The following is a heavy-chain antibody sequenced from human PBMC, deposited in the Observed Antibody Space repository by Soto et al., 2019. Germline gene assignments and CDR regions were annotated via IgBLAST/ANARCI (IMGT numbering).Heavy chain of an antibody. CDR1: GFTFSSYG. CDR3: AKEFYSGYDTQRPFFDY. V-gene: IGHV3-30*18. J-gene: IGHJ4*02. D-gene: IGHD5-12*01. CDR2: ISYDGSNK. Sequence: GGSLRLSCAASGFTFSSYGMHWVRQAPGKGLEWVVVISYDGSNKYYADSVKGRFTISRDNSKNTLYLQMNSLRAEDTAVYYCAKEFYSGYDTQRPFFDYWGQGTLVTVSS.